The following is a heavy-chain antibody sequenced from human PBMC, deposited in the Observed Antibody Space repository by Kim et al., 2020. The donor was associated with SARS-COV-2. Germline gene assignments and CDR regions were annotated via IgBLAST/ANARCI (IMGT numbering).Heavy chain of an antibody. V-gene: IGHV3-9*01. CDR2: ISWNSGSI. CDR3: AKDRGYSGYDLFDY. CDR1: GFTFDDYA. Sequence: GGSLRLSCAASGFTFDDYAMHWVRQAPGKGLEWVSGISWNSGSIGYADSVKGRFTISRDKAKNYLYLQMNSLRAEDTALYYCAKDRGYSGYDLFDYWGQGALVTVSS. D-gene: IGHD5-12*01. J-gene: IGHJ4*02.